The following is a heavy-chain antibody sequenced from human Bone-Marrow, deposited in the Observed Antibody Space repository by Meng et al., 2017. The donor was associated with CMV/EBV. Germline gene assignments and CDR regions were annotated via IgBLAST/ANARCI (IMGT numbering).Heavy chain of an antibody. CDR3: VRLAVRGVIGP. Sequence: ASVKVSCKASGYTFTGYYMHWVRQAPGQGLEWLGWMNPNSGNAGYAQKFQGRVTMTRDTSISTAYMELTSLTSEDTAVYFCVRLAVRGVIGPWGQGTRVTGSS. D-gene: IGHD3-10*01. V-gene: IGHV1-8*02. CDR1: GYTFTGYY. J-gene: IGHJ5*02. CDR2: MNPNSGNA.